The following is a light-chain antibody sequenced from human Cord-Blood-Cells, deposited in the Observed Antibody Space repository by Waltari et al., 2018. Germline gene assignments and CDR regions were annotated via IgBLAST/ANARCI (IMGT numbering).Light chain of an antibody. CDR3: AAWDDSLKV. CDR1: SSNIGSNT. Sequence: QSVLPQPPSASGTPGQRVTISCSGSSSNIGSNTVNWYHKLPGTAPKLLIYRNNQRPSGVPDRFSGSKSGTSASLAISGLQSEDEADYYCAAWDDSLKVFGGGTKLTVL. J-gene: IGLJ3*02. V-gene: IGLV1-44*01. CDR2: RNN.